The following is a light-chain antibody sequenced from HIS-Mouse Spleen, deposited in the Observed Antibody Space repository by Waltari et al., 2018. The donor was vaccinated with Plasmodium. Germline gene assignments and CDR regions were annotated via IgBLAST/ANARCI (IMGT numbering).Light chain of an antibody. V-gene: IGLV3-10*01. CDR2: EDS. J-gene: IGLJ3*02. CDR3: YSTDSSGNHRV. Sequence: SYELTQPPSVSVSPGQTARITCSGDALPKKSAYWYQQKSGQAPVLVIYEDSKRPYGIPGRCSGASSGTMATVTISGAQVEDEADYYCYSTDSSGNHRVFGGGTKRTVL. CDR1: ALPKKS.